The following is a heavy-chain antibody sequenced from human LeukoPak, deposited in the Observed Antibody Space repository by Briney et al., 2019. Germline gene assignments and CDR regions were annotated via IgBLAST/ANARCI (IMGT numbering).Heavy chain of an antibody. J-gene: IGHJ4*02. CDR2: VSGSGDNT. Sequence: PGGSLRLSCAASGFTFSSYAMTWVRQAPGKGLEWVSVVSGSGDNTNYADSVKGRLIISRDNSKNTLFLQMNSLRTEDTAVYFCARWGNDYSQFDSWGQGTLVTVS. D-gene: IGHD4-11*01. V-gene: IGHV3-23*01. CDR1: GFTFSSYA. CDR3: ARWGNDYSQFDS.